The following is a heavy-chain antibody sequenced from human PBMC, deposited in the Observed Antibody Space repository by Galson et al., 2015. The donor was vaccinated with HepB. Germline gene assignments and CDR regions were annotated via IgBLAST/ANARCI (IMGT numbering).Heavy chain of an antibody. V-gene: IGHV3-21*01. J-gene: IGHJ4*02. CDR1: GFAFSSYS. Sequence: ALRLSCAASGFAFSSYSMNWGRQAAGKGGEWVSSISSSSSYIYYADSVKGRFTISRDNAKNSLYLQMNSLRAEDTAGYYCARDSSSSSNDYWGQGTLVTVSS. CDR2: ISSSSSYI. CDR3: ARDSSSSSNDY. D-gene: IGHD6-6*01.